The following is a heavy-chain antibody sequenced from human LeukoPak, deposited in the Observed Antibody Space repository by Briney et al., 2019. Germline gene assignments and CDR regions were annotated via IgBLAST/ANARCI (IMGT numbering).Heavy chain of an antibody. CDR3: ARIYYDSGAYYRRADDI. J-gene: IGHJ3*02. CDR1: GGSIRTYY. CDR2: IYNSGST. Sequence: SETLSLTCTVSGGSIRTYYWSWIRQPPGKGLEWIAYIYNSGSTNSNPSLKSRVTISVDTSKNQFSLRLSSVTAADTAVYYCARIYYDSGAYYRRADDIWGQGTMVSVSS. V-gene: IGHV4-59*01. D-gene: IGHD3-22*01.